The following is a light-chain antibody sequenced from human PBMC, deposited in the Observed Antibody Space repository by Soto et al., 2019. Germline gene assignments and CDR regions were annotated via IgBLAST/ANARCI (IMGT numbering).Light chain of an antibody. J-gene: IGKJ5*01. Sequence: EIVLTQSPATLSLSPGERATLSCRASQSVSSYLAWYQQKPGQAPRLLIYDASNRANGIPARFSGSGSGTDFTLTISSLEPEDFAVYYCQQRSKWPPVTFGQGTRLEIK. V-gene: IGKV3-11*01. CDR1: QSVSSY. CDR2: DAS. CDR3: QQRSKWPPVT.